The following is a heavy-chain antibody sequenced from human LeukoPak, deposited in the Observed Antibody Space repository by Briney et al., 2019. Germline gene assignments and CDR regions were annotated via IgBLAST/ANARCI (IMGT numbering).Heavy chain of an antibody. V-gene: IGHV3-74*01. CDR3: ARQLGWIDDY. CDR2: IYSDGRTA. Sequence: GGSLRLSCAASGFTFSSYWMHWVRQAPGKGLVWVSRIYSDGRTATYAASVKGRFTISRDNAKNTLYLQMNSLTAEDTAVYYCARQLGWIDDYWGQGTLVTVSS. J-gene: IGHJ4*02. CDR1: GFTFSSYW. D-gene: IGHD1-1*01.